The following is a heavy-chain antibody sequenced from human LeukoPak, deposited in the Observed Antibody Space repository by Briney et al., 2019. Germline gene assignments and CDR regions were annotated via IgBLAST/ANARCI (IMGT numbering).Heavy chain of an antibody. CDR2: IHTSGST. Sequence: SETLSLTCTVSGGSISSYYWSWIRQPAGKGLEWIGRIHTSGSTNYNPSLKSRVTMSVDTSKNQFSLKLSSVTAADTAVYYCARDARYCSSTSCPLDVWGKGTTVTVSS. J-gene: IGHJ6*04. D-gene: IGHD2-2*01. CDR1: GGSISSYY. CDR3: ARDARYCSSTSCPLDV. V-gene: IGHV4-4*07.